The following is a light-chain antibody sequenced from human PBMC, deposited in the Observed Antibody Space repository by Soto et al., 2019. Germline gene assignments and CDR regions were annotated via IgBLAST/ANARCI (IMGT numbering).Light chain of an antibody. CDR3: QHYNTHSPT. V-gene: IGKV1-5*01. Sequence: DIQMTQTHQTLSASVGDRVTITCRASQSISTWLAWYQQKPGKAPKLLIYGASTLESGVPSRFSGSGSGTEFTLTISSLQPDDFATFYCQHYNTHSPTFGQGAKVDNK. J-gene: IGKJ1*01. CDR2: GAS. CDR1: QSISTW.